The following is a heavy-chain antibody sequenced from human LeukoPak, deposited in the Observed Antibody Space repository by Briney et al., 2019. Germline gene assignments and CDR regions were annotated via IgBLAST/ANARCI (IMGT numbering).Heavy chain of an antibody. CDR3: ARHSHPIVSGSYRQTPPYSDY. CDR1: GFTFSSNY. CDR2: NYSCGST. J-gene: IGHJ4*02. Sequence: GGSVTLSCAVSGFTFSSNYMSWVRQAPAKGLECGAVNYSCGSTYYADAVTGRFTISRDNSKNSLYLQMNSLRAEDTAVYFCARHSHPIVSGSYRQTPPYSDYWGQGTLVTVSS. D-gene: IGHD3-10*01. V-gene: IGHV3-66*04.